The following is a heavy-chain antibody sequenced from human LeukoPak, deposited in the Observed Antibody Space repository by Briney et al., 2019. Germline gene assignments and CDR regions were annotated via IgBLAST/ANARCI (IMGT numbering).Heavy chain of an antibody. J-gene: IGHJ4*02. D-gene: IGHD3-9*01. Sequence: GGSLRLSCAASGFTFSTYWMHWVRQAPGKGLVWVARSNSDGSATIYADPVKGRFVISRDNSKNTLYLQMSSLRVEDTAMYYCAREWRGFEDYWGQGTLVTVSS. V-gene: IGHV3-74*01. CDR2: SNSDGSAT. CDR1: GFTFSTYW. CDR3: AREWRGFEDY.